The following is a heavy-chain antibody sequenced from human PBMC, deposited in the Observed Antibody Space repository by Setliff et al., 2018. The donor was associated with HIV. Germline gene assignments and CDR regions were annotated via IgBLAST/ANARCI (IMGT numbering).Heavy chain of an antibody. J-gene: IGHJ3*02. CDR2: INPNSGGT. Sequence: ASVQVSCKASGYTFTGYYMYWVRQAPGQGLEWMGWINPNSGGTNYAQKFQGRVTMTRDTSISTAYMELSRLRSDDTAVYYCAMAYYYDSSGYRNDAFDIWGQGTMVTVSS. CDR1: GYTFTGYY. CDR3: AMAYYYDSSGYRNDAFDI. D-gene: IGHD3-22*01. V-gene: IGHV1-2*02.